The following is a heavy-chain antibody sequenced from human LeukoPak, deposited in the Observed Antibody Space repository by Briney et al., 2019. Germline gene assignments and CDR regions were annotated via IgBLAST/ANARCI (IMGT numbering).Heavy chain of an antibody. D-gene: IGHD2-2*01. V-gene: IGHV1-46*01. CDR3: VREGSSTSCPRDY. J-gene: IGHJ4*02. Sequence: ASVKASCKASGYTFTNYYMPWVRQAPGQGLEWMGIINPSCSNTSYAQKFQRRVTMTRDTSTSTVYMDLSSLRSGHTAVYYCVREGSSTSCPRDYWGQGTLVTVAS. CDR2: INPSCSNT. CDR1: GYTFTNYY.